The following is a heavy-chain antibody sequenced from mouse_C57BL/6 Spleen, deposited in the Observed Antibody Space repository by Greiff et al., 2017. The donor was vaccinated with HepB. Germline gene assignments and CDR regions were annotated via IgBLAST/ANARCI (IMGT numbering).Heavy chain of an antibody. CDR2: IDPSDSYT. CDR1: GYTFTSYW. J-gene: IGHJ1*03. CDR3: ARRTVVATNWYFDV. D-gene: IGHD1-1*01. Sequence: VQLKQSGAELVMPGASVKLSCKASGYTFTSYWMHWVKQRPGQGLEWIGEIDPSDSYTNYNQKFKGKSTLTVDKSSSTAYMQLSSLTSEDSAVYYCARRTVVATNWYFDVWGTGTTVTVSS. V-gene: IGHV1-69*01.